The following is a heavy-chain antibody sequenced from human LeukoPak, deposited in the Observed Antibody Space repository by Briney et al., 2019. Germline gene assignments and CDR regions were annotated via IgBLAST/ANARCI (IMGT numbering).Heavy chain of an antibody. D-gene: IGHD6-13*01. CDR2: IRQDGIDK. Sequence: GGSLRLSCAASGFTFSSYWMSWVRQAPGKALEWVANIRQDGIDKYYVDSVKGRFTISRDNAQNSLYLQMNSLRAEDTAVYYCVREDIGEIAAAKSHFDYWGQGTLVTVSS. J-gene: IGHJ4*02. CDR1: GFTFSSYW. CDR3: VREDIGEIAAAKSHFDY. V-gene: IGHV3-7*01.